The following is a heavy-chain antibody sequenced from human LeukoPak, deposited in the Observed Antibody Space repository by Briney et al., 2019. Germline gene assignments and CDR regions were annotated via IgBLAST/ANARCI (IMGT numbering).Heavy chain of an antibody. V-gene: IGHV1-18*04. J-gene: IGHJ5*02. Sequence: ASAKVSCKASGYTFTSYYMHWVRQAPGQGLEWMGWISIYNGNTDYAQKLRGRVTMTTDTSTSTAYMELRSLRSDDTAVYYCARITYDFWSGYYMPDDPWGQGTLVTVSS. CDR3: ARITYDFWSGYYMPDDP. D-gene: IGHD3-3*01. CDR1: GYTFTSYY. CDR2: ISIYNGNT.